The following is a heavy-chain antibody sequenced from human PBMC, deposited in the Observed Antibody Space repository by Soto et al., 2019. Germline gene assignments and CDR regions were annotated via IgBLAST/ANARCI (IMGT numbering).Heavy chain of an antibody. CDR3: ARDPVLGGSSGWPYYYYYGMDV. D-gene: IGHD6-19*01. CDR1: GDSVSINSAA. CDR2: TYYRSKWYN. J-gene: IGHJ6*02. V-gene: IGHV6-1*01. Sequence: SQTLSLTCAISGDSVSINSAAWNLIRQSPSRGLEWLGRTYYRSKWYNDYAVSVKSRITINPDTSKNQFSLQLNSVTPEDTAVYYCARDPVLGGSSGWPYYYYYGMDVWGQGTTVTVSS.